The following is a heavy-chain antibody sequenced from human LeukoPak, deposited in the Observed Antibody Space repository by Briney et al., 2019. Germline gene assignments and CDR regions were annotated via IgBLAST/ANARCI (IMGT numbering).Heavy chain of an antibody. Sequence: GGSLRLSCAASGFTFSSYWMHWVRQAPGKGLEWVSSISSRSTYIYYADSVKGRFTISRDNAKNSLHLQMNILRADDTAVYYCATDSKRGYSYGSPTDGFDLWGQGTMVTVSS. J-gene: IGHJ3*01. V-gene: IGHV3-21*01. CDR3: ATDSKRGYSYGSPTDGFDL. CDR1: GFTFSSYW. D-gene: IGHD5-18*01. CDR2: ISSRSTYI.